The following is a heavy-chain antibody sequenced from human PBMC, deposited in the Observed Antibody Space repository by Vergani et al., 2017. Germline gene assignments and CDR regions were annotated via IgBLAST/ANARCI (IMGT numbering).Heavy chain of an antibody. D-gene: IGHD3-10*01. Sequence: QVQLQESGPGLVKPSETLSLTCTVSGGSISSYYWSWIRQPPGKGLEWIGYIYYSGSTNYNPSLKSRVTISVDTSKNQFSLKLSSVTAADTAVYYCARGRITMVRGVTTYDYWGQGTLVTVSS. CDR1: GGSISSYY. V-gene: IGHV4-59*12. CDR3: ARGRITMVRGVTTYDY. J-gene: IGHJ4*02. CDR2: IYYSGST.